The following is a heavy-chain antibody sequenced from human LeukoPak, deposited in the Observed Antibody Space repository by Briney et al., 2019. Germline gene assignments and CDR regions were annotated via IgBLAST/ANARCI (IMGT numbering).Heavy chain of an antibody. CDR3: ARYIYGYADY. Sequence: ASVKVSCKASGYTFTGYYMHWVRQAPGQGLEWMGWINPNSGGTNYAQKFQGRVTMTTDTSTSTAYMELRSLRSDDTAVYYCARYIYGYADYWGQGTLVAVSS. CDR1: GYTFTGYY. CDR2: INPNSGGT. V-gene: IGHV1-2*02. J-gene: IGHJ4*02. D-gene: IGHD5-18*01.